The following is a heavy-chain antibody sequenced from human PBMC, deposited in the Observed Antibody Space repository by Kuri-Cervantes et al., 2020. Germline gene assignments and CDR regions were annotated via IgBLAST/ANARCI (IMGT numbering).Heavy chain of an antibody. CDR2: IDPSSGST. J-gene: IGHJ4*02. CDR3: ARVRGVWWPFDY. V-gene: IGHV1-46*01. D-gene: IGHD1-26*01. CDR1: GYTFTSDY. Sequence: ASVKVSCKASGYTFTSDYMHWVRQAPGQGPEWMGIIDPSSGSTSYAQKFQGRVTMTRDTSTSTVYMELSSLRSEDTAVYYCARVRGVWWPFDYWGQGTLVTVSS.